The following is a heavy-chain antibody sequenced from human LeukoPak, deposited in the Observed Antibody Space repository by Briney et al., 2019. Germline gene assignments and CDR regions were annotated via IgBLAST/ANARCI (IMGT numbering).Heavy chain of an antibody. D-gene: IGHD3-22*01. CDR2: ISDSGGRT. CDR3: AKRGVVIRVILVGFHKEAYYFDS. Sequence: GGSLRLSCAVSGITLSNYGMSWVRQARGKGLEWVAGISDSGGRTKYADSVKGRFTISRDNSKNTLYLQMNSLRAEDTAVYFCAKRGVVIRVILVGFHKEAYYFDSWGQGALVTVSS. V-gene: IGHV3-23*01. CDR1: GITLSNYG. J-gene: IGHJ4*02.